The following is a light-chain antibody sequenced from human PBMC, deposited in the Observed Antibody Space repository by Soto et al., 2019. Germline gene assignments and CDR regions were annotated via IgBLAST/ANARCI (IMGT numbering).Light chain of an antibody. CDR2: EVS. J-gene: IGLJ1*01. CDR1: SSDVGGYNY. CDR3: SSYASTSTRV. Sequence: QSVLTQPAFVSGSPGQSITISCTGTSSDVGGYNYVSWYQHPPGKAPKLMISEVSNRPSGVSNRFSGSKSGNTASLTISGLQAEDDADYCGSSYASTSTRVFGTGTKVTVL. V-gene: IGLV2-14*01.